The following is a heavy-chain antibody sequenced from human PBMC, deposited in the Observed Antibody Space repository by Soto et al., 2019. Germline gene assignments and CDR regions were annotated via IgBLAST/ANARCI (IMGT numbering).Heavy chain of an antibody. CDR3: GRGADRSHWYYFDF. J-gene: IGHJ4*02. Sequence: QVRLQESGPGVVKPSQTLSVTCAVSGGSINSLDYYWSWIRQTPGKGLEWIGYIYSGGATYYTPSLKSRVTMSMDTSKNRFSLRLTSVTAADTAVYFCGRGADRSHWYYFDFWGQGALITVSS. CDR1: GGSINSLDYY. V-gene: IGHV4-30-4*01. CDR2: IYSGGAT. D-gene: IGHD6-13*01.